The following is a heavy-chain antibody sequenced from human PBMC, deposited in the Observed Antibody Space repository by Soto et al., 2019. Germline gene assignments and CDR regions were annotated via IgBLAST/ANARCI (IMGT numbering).Heavy chain of an antibody. J-gene: IGHJ6*02. CDR3: ARSYCTNGVCSVQYYYGMDV. Sequence: GGSLRLSCAASGFTFSSYAMSWVRQAPGKGLEWVSAISGSGGSTYYADSVKGRFTISRDNSKNTLYLQMNSLRAEDTAVYYCARSYCTNGVCSVQYYYGMDVWGQGTTVTV. D-gene: IGHD2-8*01. CDR2: ISGSGGST. CDR1: GFTFSSYA. V-gene: IGHV3-23*01.